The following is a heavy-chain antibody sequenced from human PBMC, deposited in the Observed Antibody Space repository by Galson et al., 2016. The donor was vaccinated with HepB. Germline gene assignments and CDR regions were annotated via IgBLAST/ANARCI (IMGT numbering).Heavy chain of an antibody. D-gene: IGHD3-3*01. J-gene: IGHJ3*02. CDR3: AIHSITIFGMVTDAFDI. V-gene: IGHV5-10-1*01. CDR1: GYTFSNYW. CDR2: IDPRDSYI. Sequence: QSGAEVKKPGESLRISCKGSGYTFSNYWISWVRQMPGKGLEWMGRIDPRDSYINSSQSLQGPVTISVDKSISTAYLQWSSLKATDTAMYYCAIHSITIFGMVTDAFDIWGQGTMVTVSS.